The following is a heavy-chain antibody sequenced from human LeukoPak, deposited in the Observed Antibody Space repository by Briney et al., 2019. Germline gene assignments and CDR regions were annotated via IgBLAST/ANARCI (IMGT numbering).Heavy chain of an antibody. D-gene: IGHD3-22*01. V-gene: IGHV3-23*01. CDR2: ISGSGGST. J-gene: IGHJ4*02. Sequence: GGSLRLSCAASGFTFSSYAMSWVRQAPGKGLEWVSAISGSGGSTYYADSVKGRFTISRDNSKNTLYLQMNSLRAEDTAVYYCAKGLAAMIVVVTAFDYWGQGTLVTVSS. CDR1: GFTFSSYA. CDR3: AKGLAAMIVVVTAFDY.